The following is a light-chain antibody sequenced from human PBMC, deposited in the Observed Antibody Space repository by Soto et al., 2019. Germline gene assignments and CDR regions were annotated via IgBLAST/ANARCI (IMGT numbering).Light chain of an antibody. V-gene: IGKV3-20*01. CDR2: DAS. J-gene: IGKJ1*01. CDR3: QQYSSSPLT. CDR1: QVVNNNL. Sequence: EIVLTQSPATLSLSPGERATLSCRASQVVNNNLLAWYQQKPGQAPRLVIYDASSRATGIPDRFSASGSGTDFTLTISRLEPDDFAVYYCQQYSSSPLTFGQGTKVDIK.